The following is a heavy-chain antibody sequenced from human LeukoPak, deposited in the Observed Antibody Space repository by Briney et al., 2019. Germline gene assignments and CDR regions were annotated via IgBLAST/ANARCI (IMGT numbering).Heavy chain of an antibody. CDR3: ARVQYYYDSSGYCLWYYLDY. Sequence: PPETLSLTCTVSGGPISSYYWSWIRQPAGKGLEWIGRIYTSGSPNYNPSLKSRVTMSVDTSKNQFSLKLSSVTAADTAVYYCARVQYYYDSSGYCLWYYLDYWGQGTLVSVSS. V-gene: IGHV4-4*07. CDR2: IYTSGSP. CDR1: GGPISSYY. J-gene: IGHJ4*02. D-gene: IGHD3-22*01.